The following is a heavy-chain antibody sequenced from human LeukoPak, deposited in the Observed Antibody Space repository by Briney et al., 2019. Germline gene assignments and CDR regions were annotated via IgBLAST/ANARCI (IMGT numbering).Heavy chain of an antibody. Sequence: GEHLKTPCKGFGYSFTSYGIGWVRQIRGKGLEWMGIIYPGDSDTRYSPSFQGQGTISADKDISTAYLQWSSLKASDTAMYYCARRKRRYDFWSGYYAFDYWGQGTLVTVSS. D-gene: IGHD3-3*01. V-gene: IGHV5-51*01. CDR3: ARRKRRYDFWSGYYAFDY. CDR2: IYPGDSDT. J-gene: IGHJ4*02. CDR1: GYSFTSYG.